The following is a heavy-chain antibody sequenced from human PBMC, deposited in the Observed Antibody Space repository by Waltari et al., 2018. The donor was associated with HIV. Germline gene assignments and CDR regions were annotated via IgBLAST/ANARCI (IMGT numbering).Heavy chain of an antibody. D-gene: IGHD6-13*01. CDR1: GFTVSSNY. CDR2: IYSGGST. CDR3: ARLLSAAVFDY. J-gene: IGHJ4*02. Sequence: ASGFTVSSNYMSWVRQAPGKGLEWVSVIYSGGSTYYADSVKGRFTISRDNSKNTLYLQMNSLRAEDTAVYYCARLLSAAVFDYWGQGTLVTVSS. V-gene: IGHV3-66*02.